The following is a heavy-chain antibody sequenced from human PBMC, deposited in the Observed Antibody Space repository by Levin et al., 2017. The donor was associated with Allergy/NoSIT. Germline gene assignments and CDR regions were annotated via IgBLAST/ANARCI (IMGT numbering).Heavy chain of an antibody. CDR3: ARDLDGFSGYKPYCYMDV. Sequence: PSETLSLTCSVSGDSISRGFYYWRWIRQPAGEGLEWIGRIYVTGSTTYSPSLKSRVTISLDRSKDQVSLKINSVTAADTAVYYCARDLDGFSGYKPYCYMDVWGKGTTVTVSS. J-gene: IGHJ6*03. CDR2: IYVTGST. D-gene: IGHD5-12*01. CDR1: GDSISRGFYY. V-gene: IGHV4-61*02.